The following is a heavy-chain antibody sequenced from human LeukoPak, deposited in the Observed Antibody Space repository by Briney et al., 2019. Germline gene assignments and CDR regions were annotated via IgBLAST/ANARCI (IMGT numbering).Heavy chain of an antibody. Sequence: GGSLRLSCAASGFTVSSNYMSWVRQAPGKGLEWVSVIYSGGSTYYADSVKGRFTISRDNFKNTLYLQMNSLRAEDTAVYYCARGIAAAGTPYYDYWGQGTLVTVSS. J-gene: IGHJ4*02. V-gene: IGHV3-53*01. D-gene: IGHD6-13*01. CDR3: ARGIAAAGTPYYDY. CDR2: IYSGGST. CDR1: GFTVSSNY.